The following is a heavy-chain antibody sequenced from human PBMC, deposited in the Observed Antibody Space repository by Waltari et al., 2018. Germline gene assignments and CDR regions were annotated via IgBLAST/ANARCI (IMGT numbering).Heavy chain of an antibody. D-gene: IGHD3-3*01. CDR3: AREKNYDFWSGYQHYYYGMDV. CDR2: ISSGGSSV. V-gene: IGHV3-48*01. J-gene: IGHJ6*02. Sequence: EVQLLESGGGLVQPGGSLRLSCAASGFTFSSYAMSWVRQAPGKGLEWISYISSGGSSVYYADSVKGRFTISRDNVKNSLYLQMNSLRAEDTAVYYCAREKNYDFWSGYQHYYYGMDVWGQGTTVTVSS. CDR1: GFTFSSYA.